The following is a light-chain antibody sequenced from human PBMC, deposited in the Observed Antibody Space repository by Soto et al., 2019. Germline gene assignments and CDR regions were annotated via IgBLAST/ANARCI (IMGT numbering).Light chain of an antibody. CDR1: SSDVGGYNY. CDR3: TSYAGGNNV. J-gene: IGLJ1*01. CDR2: EVN. V-gene: IGLV2-8*01. Sequence: QSALTQPPSASGSPGQSVTISCTGTSSDVGGYNYVSWYQQHPGKVPKLMVYEVNKRPSGVPDRFSGSKSGNTASLTGSGHQVEDEADYYCTSYAGGNNVFGTGTKLTVL.